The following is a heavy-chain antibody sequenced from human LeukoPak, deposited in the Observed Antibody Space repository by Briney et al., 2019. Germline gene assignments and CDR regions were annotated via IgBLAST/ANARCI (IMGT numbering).Heavy chain of an antibody. Sequence: SETLSLTCTVSSGSISDYYWSWIRQPAGKGLEWIGRIYISGSTNYNPSLKSRVTMSVDTPKNQFSLKLSSVTAADTAVYYCAREGYSSAWYSDAFDIWGQGTMVTVSS. J-gene: IGHJ3*02. CDR2: IYISGST. CDR3: AREGYSSAWYSDAFDI. D-gene: IGHD6-19*01. V-gene: IGHV4-4*07. CDR1: SGSISDYY.